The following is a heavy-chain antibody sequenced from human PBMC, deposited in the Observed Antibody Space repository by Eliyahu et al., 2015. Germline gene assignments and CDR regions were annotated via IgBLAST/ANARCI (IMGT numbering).Heavy chain of an antibody. CDR2: NNYIGXT. J-gene: IGHJ6*03. CDR1: GGSISXYY. Sequence: QVQLQESGPGLVKPSETLSLTCSVSGGSISXYYXXWXRQPPGLGLXWIGCNNYIGXTHYNPSLKSRVTISVDTSKNQFSLRVTSVTTADTALYYCARGLGVAGYYYYYYMDVWGKGTTVTVSS. D-gene: IGHD6-19*01. CDR3: ARGLGVAGYYYYYYMDV. V-gene: IGHV4-59*01.